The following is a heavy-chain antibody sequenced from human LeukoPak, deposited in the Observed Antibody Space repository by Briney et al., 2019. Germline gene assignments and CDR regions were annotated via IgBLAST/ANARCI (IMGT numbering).Heavy chain of an antibody. CDR2: INHSGST. D-gene: IGHD1-26*01. Sequence: PSETLSLTCAVYGGSFSGYYWSWIRQPPGKGLEWIGEINHSGSTNYNPSLKSRVTISVDTSKNQFSLKLSSVTAADTAVYYCARDIVGASRWFDPWGQGTLVTVSS. CDR1: GGSFSGYY. CDR3: ARDIVGASRWFDP. V-gene: IGHV4-34*01. J-gene: IGHJ5*02.